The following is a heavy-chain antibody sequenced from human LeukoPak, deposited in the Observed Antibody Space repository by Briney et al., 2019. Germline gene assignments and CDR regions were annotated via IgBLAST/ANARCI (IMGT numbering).Heavy chain of an antibody. Sequence: SETLSLTCTVSGYSISSGYYWGWIRQPPGKGLEWIGSIYHSGSTYYNPSLKSRVAISVDTSKNQFSLKLSSVTAADTAVYYCARDHVSYGYSSSWYNWFDPWGQGTLVTVSS. J-gene: IGHJ5*02. CDR3: ARDHVSYGYSSSWYNWFDP. CDR2: IYHSGST. V-gene: IGHV4-38-2*02. D-gene: IGHD6-13*01. CDR1: GYSISSGYY.